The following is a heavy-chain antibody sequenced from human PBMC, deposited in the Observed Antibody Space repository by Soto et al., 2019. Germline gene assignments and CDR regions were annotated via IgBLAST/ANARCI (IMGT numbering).Heavy chain of an antibody. CDR3: ARQSTGYHYGWFHP. Sequence: QLQLQESGPGLVKPSETLSLTCTVSGDSISDSTYYWAWIRQPPGKGLEWIGSIFYSGGTFYNPSLTRRVPISIYTARNQISLRLNSVSAADMAVSDFARQSTGYHYGWFHPWGQGTLFPVSS. CDR2: IFYSGGT. D-gene: IGHD3-22*01. CDR1: GDSISDSTYY. V-gene: IGHV4-39*01. J-gene: IGHJ5*02.